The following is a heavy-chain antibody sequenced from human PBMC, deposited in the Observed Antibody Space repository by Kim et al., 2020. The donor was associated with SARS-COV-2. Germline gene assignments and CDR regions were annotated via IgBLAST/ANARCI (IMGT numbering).Heavy chain of an antibody. CDR2: VSPDARTT. CDR1: EFSFSDYW. D-gene: IGHD1-1*01. Sequence: GGSLRLSCAASEFSFSDYWMHWVRRVPGKGLVWVSRVSPDARTTTYADSVQGRFTISRDNAMNTLYLQMNSLRAEDTAVYFCSRSGRCPGRRCATGLWFDLWGRGTLVTVSS. J-gene: IGHJ2*01. V-gene: IGHV3-74*01. CDR3: SRSGRCPGRRCATGLWFDL.